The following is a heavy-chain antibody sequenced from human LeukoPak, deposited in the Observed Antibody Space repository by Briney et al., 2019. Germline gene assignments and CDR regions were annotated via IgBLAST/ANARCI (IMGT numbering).Heavy chain of an antibody. CDR3: ARDALGYGDYITPYYFDY. CDR2: IYYTDSL. D-gene: IGHD4-17*01. Sequence: SETLSLTCNVSGDSISGSRYYWGWIRQPPGKGLEWIGSIYYTDSLNYNPSLKSRVTISVDTSKNQFSLRLSSVTAADTAMYYCARDALGYGDYITPYYFDYWGQGTLVTVSS. J-gene: IGHJ4*02. V-gene: IGHV4-39*07. CDR1: GDSISGSRYY.